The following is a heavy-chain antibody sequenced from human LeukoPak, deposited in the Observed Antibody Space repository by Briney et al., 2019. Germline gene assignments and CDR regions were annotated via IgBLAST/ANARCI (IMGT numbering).Heavy chain of an antibody. J-gene: IGHJ4*02. D-gene: IGHD5-24*01. CDR3: ARGDGYFSDD. CDR2: IYYSGST. CDR1: GDSINSGGYY. Sequence: PSETLSLTCNVSGDSINSGGYYWSWIRPIPGKGLEWIGYIYYSGSTYYNPSLKSRVTISVDTSQNQLSLRLNSVTAADTAVDYCARGDGYFSDDGGQGVLVTVSS. V-gene: IGHV4-31*03.